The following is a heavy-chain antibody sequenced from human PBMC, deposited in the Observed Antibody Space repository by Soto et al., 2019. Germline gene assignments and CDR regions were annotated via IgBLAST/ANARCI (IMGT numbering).Heavy chain of an antibody. CDR2: NYYSGST. CDR1: GGSISSGDYY. Sequence: KTSETLSLTCTVSGGSISSGDYYWSWIRQPPGKGLEWIGYNYYSGSTYYNPSLKSRVTISVDTSKNQFSLKLSSVTAADTAVYYCAREVVERMATHPAYYFDYWGQGTLVTVSS. D-gene: IGHD2-2*01. J-gene: IGHJ4*02. V-gene: IGHV4-30-4*01. CDR3: AREVVERMATHPAYYFDY.